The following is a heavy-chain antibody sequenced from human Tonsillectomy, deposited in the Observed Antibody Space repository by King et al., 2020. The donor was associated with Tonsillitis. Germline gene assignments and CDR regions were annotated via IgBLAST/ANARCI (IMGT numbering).Heavy chain of an antibody. V-gene: IGHV3-7*04. J-gene: IGHJ3*02. CDR1: GFIFSNYW. D-gene: IGHD2-21*01. CDR3: ARRVGAYDALDI. Sequence: VQLVESGGGLVQPGGSLRLSCAASGFIFSNYWMNWVRQAPGKGLGWGANINQGCSEKNYVDSLKGRFTIARDNAKNSLYLKINSLRAEDTAVYYCARRVGAYDALDIWGQGTMVTVFS. CDR2: INQGCSEK.